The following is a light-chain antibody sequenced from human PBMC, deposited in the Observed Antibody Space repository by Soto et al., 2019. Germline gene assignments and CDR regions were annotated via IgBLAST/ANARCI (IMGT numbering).Light chain of an antibody. CDR1: QGIAGW. CDR3: QQANSFPVT. CDR2: ASS. V-gene: IGKV1D-12*01. J-gene: IGKJ4*01. Sequence: IQMTQSPSSVSASVGDRVTITCRASQGIAGWLAWYQQKPGKAPNLLIYASSSLQSGVPSRFSGSGSGTDFTLTISSLQPEDFATYYCQQANSFPVTVGGGTKVEIK.